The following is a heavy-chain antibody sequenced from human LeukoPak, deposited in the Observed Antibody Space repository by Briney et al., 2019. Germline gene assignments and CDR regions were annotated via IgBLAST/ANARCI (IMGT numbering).Heavy chain of an antibody. D-gene: IGHD4-23*01. CDR3: ARGVTVAFDY. CDR1: GGSISSGGYY. CDR2: IYYSGST. V-gene: IGHV4-31*03. J-gene: IGHJ4*02. Sequence: PSETLSLTCTVSGGSISSGGYYWSWTRQHPGTGLEWIGYIYYSGSTYYNPSLKSRVTISVDTSKNQFSLKLSSVTAADTAVYYCARGVTVAFDYWGQGTLVTVSS.